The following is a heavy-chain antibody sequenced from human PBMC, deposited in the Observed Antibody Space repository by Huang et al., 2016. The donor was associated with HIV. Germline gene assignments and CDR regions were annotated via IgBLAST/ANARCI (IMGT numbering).Heavy chain of an antibody. Sequence: EVQLVESGGGLVQPGGSLRLSCAASGFTFSSYWMHWVRQVPGKGGGGVSQIKSDGSSTSYAESVKGRFTSSRDNAKNTLYLQMNSLRAEDTAVYYCARGSRQGKYYYGSGTAYWGQGTLVTVSS. CDR1: GFTFSSYW. CDR2: IKSDGSST. D-gene: IGHD3-10*01. V-gene: IGHV3-74*01. J-gene: IGHJ4*02. CDR3: ARGSRQGKYYYGSGTAY.